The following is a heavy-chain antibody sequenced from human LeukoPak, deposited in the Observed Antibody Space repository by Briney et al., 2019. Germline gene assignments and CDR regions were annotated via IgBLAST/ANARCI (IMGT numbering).Heavy chain of an antibody. CDR3: ARTIRSGGDY. D-gene: IGHD2-2*02. CDR2: IIPILGIA. CDR1: GGTFSSYA. Sequence: ASVKVSCKASGGTFSSYAISWVRQAPGQGLEWMGRIIPILGIANYAQKFQGRVTITADKSTCTAYMELSSLRSEDTAVYYCARTIRSGGDYWGQGTLVTVSS. V-gene: IGHV1-69*04. J-gene: IGHJ4*02.